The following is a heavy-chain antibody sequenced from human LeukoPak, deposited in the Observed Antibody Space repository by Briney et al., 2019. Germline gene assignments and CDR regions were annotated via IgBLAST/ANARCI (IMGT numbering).Heavy chain of an antibody. D-gene: IGHD2-15*01. Sequence: ASVKVSCKASGYTFTSYYMHWVRQAPGQGLEWLGWLNPHSGGTNYAQKFQGGVTLTSDTSISTAYMELSLLTSDDTAIYYCARGLRIINGLDVWGQGTTVIVSS. V-gene: IGHV1-2*02. CDR3: ARGLRIINGLDV. CDR2: LNPHSGGT. J-gene: IGHJ6*02. CDR1: GYTFTSYY.